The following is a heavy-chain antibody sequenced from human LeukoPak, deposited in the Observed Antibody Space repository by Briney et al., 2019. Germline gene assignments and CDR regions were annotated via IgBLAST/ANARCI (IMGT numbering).Heavy chain of an antibody. CDR3: ARDYDYVEDYYYYYGMDV. V-gene: IGHV1-2*06. Sequence: GASVKVSCKASGYTFTSYGISWVRQAPGQGLEWMGRINPNSGGTNYAQKLQGRVTMTRDTSISTAYMELSRLRSDDTAVYYCARDYDYVEDYYYYYGMDVWGQGTTVTVSS. CDR2: INPNSGGT. D-gene: IGHD5-12*01. J-gene: IGHJ6*02. CDR1: GYTFTSYG.